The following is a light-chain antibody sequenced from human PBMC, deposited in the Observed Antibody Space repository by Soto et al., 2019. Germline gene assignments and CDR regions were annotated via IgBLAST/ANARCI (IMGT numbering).Light chain of an antibody. CDR3: LQGYNFPHP. CDR2: AAS. V-gene: IGKV1-6*01. Sequence: AIQMTQSPSSLSASVGDRVTITCRASQDIRNDLGWYQQKPGKAPNLLIYAASTLQIGVPSRFSGSGSGTDFTLPISSLQPEDFATYYCLQGYNFPHPFGPGTKVDIK. J-gene: IGKJ3*01. CDR1: QDIRND.